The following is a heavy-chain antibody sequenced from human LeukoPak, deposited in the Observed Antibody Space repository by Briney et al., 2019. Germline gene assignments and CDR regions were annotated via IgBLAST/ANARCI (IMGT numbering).Heavy chain of an antibody. CDR1: GFTFSSYS. CDR3: ARVGYDFWSCYVY. J-gene: IGHJ4*02. D-gene: IGHD3-3*01. Sequence: PGGSLRLSCAASGFTFSSYSMNWVRQAPGKGLEWVSSISSSSSYIYYADTVKGRFTISRDNAKNSLYLQMNSLRAEDTAVYYFARVGYDFWSCYVYGGQGTLVTVSS. CDR2: ISSSSSYI. V-gene: IGHV3-21*01.